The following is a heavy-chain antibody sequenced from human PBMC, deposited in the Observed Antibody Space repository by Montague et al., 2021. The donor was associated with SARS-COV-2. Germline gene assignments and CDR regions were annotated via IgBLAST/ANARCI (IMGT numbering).Heavy chain of an antibody. CDR3: ARLTPVGSTFFFEF. V-gene: IGHV4-31*03. J-gene: IGHJ4*02. Sequence: TLSLTCTVSGDSFTTSGYFWTWIRQRPGKGLEWIGHISYSGSAKYSPSLKSRLTTSVDTSKNQFSLELTSVTAADTAVYYCARLTPVGSTFFFEFWGQGILVTVSS. CDR1: GDSFTTSGYF. D-gene: IGHD2/OR15-2a*01. CDR2: ISYSGSA.